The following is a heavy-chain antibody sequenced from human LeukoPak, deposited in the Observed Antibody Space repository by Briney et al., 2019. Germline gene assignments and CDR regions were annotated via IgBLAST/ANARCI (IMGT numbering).Heavy chain of an antibody. CDR2: IYYSGST. CDR3: AAIEGNDYGDYYFDY. D-gene: IGHD4-17*01. CDR1: GGSISSSSYY. J-gene: IGHJ4*02. Sequence: SETLSLTCTVSGGSISSSSYYWGWIRQPPGKGLEWIGSIYYSGSTYYNPSLKSRVTISVDTSKNQFSLKLSSVTAADTAVYYCAAIEGNDYGDYYFDYWGQGTLVTVSS. V-gene: IGHV4-39*07.